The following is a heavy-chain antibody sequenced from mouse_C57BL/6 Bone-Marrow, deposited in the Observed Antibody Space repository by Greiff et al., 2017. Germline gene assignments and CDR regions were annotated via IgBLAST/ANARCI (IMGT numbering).Heavy chain of an antibody. CDR2: ISSGSSTI. J-gene: IGHJ3*01. D-gene: IGHD1-1*01. V-gene: IGHV5-17*01. CDR1: GFTFSDYG. CDR3: ARGSSYGVAVY. Sequence: EVHLVESGGGLVKPGGSLKLSCAASGFTFSDYGMHWVRQAPEKGLEWVAYISSGSSTIYYADTVKGRFTISRDNAKNTLFLQMTSLRSEDTAMYYCARGSSYGVAVYWGQGTLVTVSA.